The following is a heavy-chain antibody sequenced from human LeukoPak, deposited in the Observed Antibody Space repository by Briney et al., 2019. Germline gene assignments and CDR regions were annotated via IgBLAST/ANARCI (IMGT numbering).Heavy chain of an antibody. CDR1: GFSFSDYY. CDR2: ITDTGITK. Sequence: GESLRLSCAASGFSFSDYYMIWIRQAPGKGLEWLSYITDTGITKFYADSVKGRFTISRDNVKNSLFLQMNSLRADDTAVYYCARDGQRNYYYGMDVWGQGTTVTVSS. J-gene: IGHJ6*02. V-gene: IGHV3-11*01. CDR3: ARDGQRNYYYGMDV.